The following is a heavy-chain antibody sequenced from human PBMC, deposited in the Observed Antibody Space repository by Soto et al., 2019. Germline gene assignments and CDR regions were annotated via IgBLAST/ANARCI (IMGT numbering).Heavy chain of an antibody. CDR1: GGSMSSGGYY. V-gene: IGHV4-31*03. Sequence: QVQLQDSGPGLVKPSQTLSLTCTVSGGSMSSGGYYWIWIRQHPGKGMEWIGYIYYSGSTYYNPALKSRVTISVDTSKNQFSLKLSAVTAAATAVYYCARNPSGYGSGGSCYYYYYGMDVWGRGTTVTVSS. CDR3: ARNPSGYGSGGSCYYYYYGMDV. D-gene: IGHD2-15*01. J-gene: IGHJ6*02. CDR2: IYYSGST.